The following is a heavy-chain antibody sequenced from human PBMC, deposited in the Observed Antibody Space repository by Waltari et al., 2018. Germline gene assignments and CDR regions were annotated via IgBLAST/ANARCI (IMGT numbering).Heavy chain of an antibody. J-gene: IGHJ4*02. D-gene: IGHD2-15*01. CDR1: GGSFSNYY. Sequence: QVQLQQWGTGLLKPSEILSRTCPVSGGSFSNYYWSWMRQSPGKGLEWIGEITQRRTTNYNPSLKSRVTMSIDTSKNQYSLNLTSVTAADTAVYYCGWSEGWYGLDYWSRGILVTVSS. CDR2: ITQRRTT. V-gene: IGHV4-34*01. CDR3: GWSEGWYGLDY.